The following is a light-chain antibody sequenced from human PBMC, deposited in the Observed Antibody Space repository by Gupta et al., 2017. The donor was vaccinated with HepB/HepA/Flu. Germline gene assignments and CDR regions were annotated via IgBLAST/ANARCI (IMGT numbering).Light chain of an antibody. J-gene: IGLJ2*01. CDR2: QDS. Sequence: SYELTQPPSVSVSPGQTASITCSGDKLGDKYACWYQQKPGQSPVLVIYQDSKRPSGIPERFSGSNYGKTATLTISGTQAMEEAYYYCQAWDSQGVFGGGTKLTVL. CDR1: KLGDKY. CDR3: QAWDSQGV. V-gene: IGLV3-1*01.